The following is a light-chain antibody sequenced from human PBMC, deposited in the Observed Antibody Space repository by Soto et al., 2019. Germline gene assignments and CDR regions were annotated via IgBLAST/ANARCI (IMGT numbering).Light chain of an antibody. CDR1: KLGDKY. CDR2: QDS. CDR3: QAWDSGTALYV. J-gene: IGLJ1*01. Sequence: SYELTQPPSVSVSPGQTASLTCSGDKLGDKYACWYQQKPGQSPVLAIYQDSKRPSGIPERFSGSNSGNTATLTISGTQAMDEADYYCQAWDSGTALYVFGTGTKLTVL. V-gene: IGLV3-1*01.